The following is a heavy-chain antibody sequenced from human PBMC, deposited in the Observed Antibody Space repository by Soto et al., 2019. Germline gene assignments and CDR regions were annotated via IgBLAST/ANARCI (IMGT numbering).Heavy chain of an antibody. CDR3: ARRRGYCSGDSCYPFDY. J-gene: IGHJ4*02. CDR1: GGPISSSGYY. CDR2: IYYSGST. V-gene: IGHV4-39*01. D-gene: IGHD2-15*01. Sequence: PSETLSLTCNVSGGPISSSGYYWGWIRQPPGKGLEWIGSIYYSGSTYYNPSLKSRVTISVDTSKNQFSLKLSSVTAADTAVYYCARRRGYCSGDSCYPFDYWGQGTLVTVSS.